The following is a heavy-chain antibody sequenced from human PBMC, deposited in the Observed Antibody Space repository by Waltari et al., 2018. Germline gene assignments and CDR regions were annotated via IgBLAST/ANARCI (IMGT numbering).Heavy chain of an antibody. CDR2: IIPFLVIA. Sequence: QVQLVQSGAEVKKPGSSVKVSCKASGGTFSSYTISWLRQAPGQGLEWMVRIIPFLVIANYALKLQGRLTITAEKSTSTAYMELSSLRSEDTAVYYCARGVGATWNWFDPWGQGTLVTVSS. CDR3: ARGVGATWNWFDP. CDR1: GGTFSSYT. V-gene: IGHV1-69*02. J-gene: IGHJ5*02. D-gene: IGHD1-26*01.